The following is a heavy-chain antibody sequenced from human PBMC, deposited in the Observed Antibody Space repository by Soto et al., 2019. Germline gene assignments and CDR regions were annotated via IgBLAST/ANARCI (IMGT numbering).Heavy chain of an antibody. CDR3: ARRGERGWFGL. J-gene: IGHJ5*02. CDR2: IYYSGST. Sequence: QVQLQESGPGLVKPSETLSLTCTVSGGSISSYYWNWIRQPPGKGLEWIGNIYYSGSTNYNPSLTSRVTISVDPSKNRFPLKVASVTAADTAMYYCARRGERGWFGLWGQGTLVTVSS. V-gene: IGHV4-59*08. D-gene: IGHD3-16*01. CDR1: GGSISSYY.